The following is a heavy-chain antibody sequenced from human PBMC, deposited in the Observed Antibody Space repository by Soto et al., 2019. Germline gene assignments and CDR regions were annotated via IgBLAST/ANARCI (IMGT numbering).Heavy chain of an antibody. Sequence: ASVKVSCKASGYTFTSYGISWVRQAPGQGLEWKGWISAYNGNTNYAQKHQGRVTMTTDTSTSTAYMELSSLRSDDTAVYYCARGVYVNHDAFDIWGQGTMVTVSS. CDR1: GYTFTSYG. D-gene: IGHD3-10*02. CDR2: ISAYNGNT. CDR3: ARGVYVNHDAFDI. V-gene: IGHV1-18*01. J-gene: IGHJ3*02.